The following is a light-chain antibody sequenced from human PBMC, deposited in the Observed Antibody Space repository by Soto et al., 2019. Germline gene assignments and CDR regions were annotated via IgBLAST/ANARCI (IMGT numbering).Light chain of an antibody. CDR1: SSDVGGYNY. V-gene: IGLV2-14*01. CDR3: SSYTSNSTSFHGV. CDR2: EVS. Sequence: QSALTQPASVSGSPGQSITISCTGTSSDVGGYNYVSWYQQHPGKAPKLMIYEVSNRPSGVSNRFSGSKSGNTASLTISGLQPEDEADYYCSSYTSNSTSFHGVFGGGTKLTVL. J-gene: IGLJ3*02.